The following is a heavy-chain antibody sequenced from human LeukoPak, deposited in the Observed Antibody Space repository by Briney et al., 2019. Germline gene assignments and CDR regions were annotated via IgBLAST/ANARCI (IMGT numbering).Heavy chain of an antibody. CDR3: ARIRESLGLGAFDI. CDR1: GFTFSDYW. Sequence: GGSLRLSCAASGFTFSDYWMHWVRQAPGKGLVCVSRINSDGSTTTYADSVKGRFTISRDNAKNTLYLQMNSLRAEDSALYYCARIRESLGLGAFDIWGQGTMVTVSS. J-gene: IGHJ3*02. D-gene: IGHD7-27*01. V-gene: IGHV3-74*03. CDR2: INSDGSTT.